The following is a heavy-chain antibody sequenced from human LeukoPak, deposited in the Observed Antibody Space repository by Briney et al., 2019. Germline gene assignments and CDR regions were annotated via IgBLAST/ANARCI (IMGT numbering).Heavy chain of an antibody. D-gene: IGHD3-22*01. Sequence: GGSLRLSCAASGFAVSSNHMNWVRQAPGKGLEWVSVIFNGGSTYYADSVKGRFTISRDNAKNSLYLQMNSLRAEDTAVYYCAGYYYDSSGYSEGYYYYGMDVWGQGTTVTVSS. V-gene: IGHV3-53*01. CDR2: IFNGGST. CDR3: AGYYYDSSGYSEGYYYYGMDV. J-gene: IGHJ6*02. CDR1: GFAVSSNH.